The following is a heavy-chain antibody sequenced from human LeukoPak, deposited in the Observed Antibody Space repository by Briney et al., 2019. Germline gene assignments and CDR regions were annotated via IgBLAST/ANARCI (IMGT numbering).Heavy chain of an antibody. CDR2: IIPIFGTA. V-gene: IGHV1-69*13. Sequence: GASVKVSCKASGGTFSSYAISWVRQAPGQGLEWMGGIIPIFGTANYAQKFQGRVTITADESTSTVYMELSSLRSEDTAVYYCARDLVYYDFWSGYYGVPNDAFDIWGQGTMVTVSS. CDR1: GGTFSSYA. CDR3: ARDLVYYDFWSGYYGVPNDAFDI. J-gene: IGHJ3*02. D-gene: IGHD3-3*01.